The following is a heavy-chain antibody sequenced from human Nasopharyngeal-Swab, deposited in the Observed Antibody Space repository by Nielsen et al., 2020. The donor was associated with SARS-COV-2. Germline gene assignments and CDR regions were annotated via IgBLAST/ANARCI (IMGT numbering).Heavy chain of an antibody. J-gene: IGHJ4*02. D-gene: IGHD2-2*01. CDR3: ARGGFRSTIVVPAALSGY. CDR2: ISYDGSNT. Sequence: SCEASGFTFSSYAMHWVRQAPGKGLEWVAVISYDGSNTYYADSVKGRFTISRDNSKNTLYVQMNSLRAEDTAVYYCARGGFRSTIVVPAALSGYWGQGTLVTVSS. V-gene: IGHV3-30-3*01. CDR1: GFTFSSYA.